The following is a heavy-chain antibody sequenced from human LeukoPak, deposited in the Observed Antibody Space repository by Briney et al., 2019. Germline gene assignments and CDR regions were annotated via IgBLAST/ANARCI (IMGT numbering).Heavy chain of an antibody. D-gene: IGHD3-10*01. CDR1: GGSFSGYY. J-gene: IGHJ4*02. CDR3: ARGQYYYGSGTDY. V-gene: IGHV4-34*01. CDR2: INHSGST. Sequence: SETLSLTCSVYGGSFSGYYWTWIRQPPGKGLEWIGEINHSGSTNYNPSLKSRVTISVDTSKNQFSLSLSSAAAADTAVYYCARGQYYYGSGTDYWGQGTLVTVSS.